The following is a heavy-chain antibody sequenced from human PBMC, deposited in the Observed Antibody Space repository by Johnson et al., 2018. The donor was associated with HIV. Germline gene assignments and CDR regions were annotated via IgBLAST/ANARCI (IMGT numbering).Heavy chain of an antibody. CDR2: IYSGGST. V-gene: IGHV3-66*01. CDR3: AKDQGITMIVVVAGAFDI. CDR1: GFSVSSKY. Sequence: VQLVESGGGLVQPGGSLRLSCAASGFSVSSKYMSWVRQAPGKGLEWVSVIYSGGSTFYADSVKGRFTISRDNSGNTLYLQMNSLRAEDTAVYYCAKDQGITMIVVVAGAFDIWGQGTMVTVSS. J-gene: IGHJ3*02. D-gene: IGHD3-22*01.